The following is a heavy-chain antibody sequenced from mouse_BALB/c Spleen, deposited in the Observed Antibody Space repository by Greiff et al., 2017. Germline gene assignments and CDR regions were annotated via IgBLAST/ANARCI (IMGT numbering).Heavy chain of an antibody. CDR2: ISSGGSYT. Sequence: EVKLVESGGGLVKPGGSLKLSCAASGFTFSSYTMSWVRQTPEKRLEWVATISSGGSYTYYPDSVKGRFTISRDNAKNTLYLQMSSLKSEDTAMYYCTRGGNPSMDYWGQGTSGTVSS. D-gene: IGHD1-1*02. CDR3: TRGGNPSMDY. J-gene: IGHJ4*01. CDR1: GFTFSSYT. V-gene: IGHV5-6-4*01.